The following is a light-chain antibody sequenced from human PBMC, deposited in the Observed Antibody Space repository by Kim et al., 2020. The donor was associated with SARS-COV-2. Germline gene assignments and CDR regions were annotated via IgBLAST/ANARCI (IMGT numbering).Light chain of an antibody. Sequence: ASVGDRVTITCRASQDIRNDLGWYQQNPGRAPKRLIDGASSLQSGVPSRFSGSGSGTEFTLTIISVQPEDFATYFCLQHNTYPITFGQGTRLEIK. CDR3: LQHNTYPIT. CDR2: GAS. V-gene: IGKV1-17*01. CDR1: QDIRND. J-gene: IGKJ5*01.